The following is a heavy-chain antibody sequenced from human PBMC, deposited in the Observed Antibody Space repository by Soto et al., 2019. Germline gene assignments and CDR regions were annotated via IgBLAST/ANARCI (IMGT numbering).Heavy chain of an antibody. CDR1: GGSISSGDYY. CDR2: INHSGST. V-gene: IGHV4-39*07. J-gene: IGHJ4*02. Sequence: SETLSLTCTVSGGSISSGDYYWSWIRQPPGKGLEWIGDINHSGSTNYNPSLKSRVTISVDTSKNQFSLKLSSVTAADTAVYYCAREGAAAGRVFDYWGQGTLVTVSS. CDR3: AREGAAAGRVFDY. D-gene: IGHD6-13*01.